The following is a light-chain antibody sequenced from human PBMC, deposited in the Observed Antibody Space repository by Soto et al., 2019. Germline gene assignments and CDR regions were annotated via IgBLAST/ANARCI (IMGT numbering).Light chain of an antibody. CDR3: QQLNSYPLT. J-gene: IGKJ4*01. V-gene: IGKV1-9*01. Sequence: DIQLTQSPSFLSASEGDRVTFTCRASQVISNFLAWYQQKPGEAPKLLIYAASTLQSGVPSRFSGSGSGTEFTLTISSLQPEDSATYYCQQLNSYPLTFGEGTKVEIK. CDR1: QVISNF. CDR2: AAS.